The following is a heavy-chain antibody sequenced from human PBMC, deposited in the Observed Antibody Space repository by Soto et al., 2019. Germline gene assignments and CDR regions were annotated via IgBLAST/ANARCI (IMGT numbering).Heavy chain of an antibody. CDR2: VAYSGGT. CDR3: ARAWLEYNWFDS. CDR1: GGSITRGGSY. J-gene: IGHJ5*01. V-gene: IGHV4-31*03. Sequence: QVQLQVSGPGLVKPSQTLSLTCTVSGGSITRGGSYWSWIRQHPEKGLEWIGYVAYSGGTYYNPSLKSRVTFLVDMSKNLLSLRLSSVTAADTAVYYCARAWLEYNWFDSWGQGTLVTVSS. D-gene: IGHD5-12*01.